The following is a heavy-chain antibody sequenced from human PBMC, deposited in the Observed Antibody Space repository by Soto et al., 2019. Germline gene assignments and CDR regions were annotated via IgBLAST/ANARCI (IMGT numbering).Heavy chain of an antibody. Sequence: SVKVSCKASGGTFSSYAISWVRQAPGQGLEWMGGIIPIFGTANYAQKFQGRVTITADESTSTAYMELSSLRSEDTAVYYCARVIGSEYHHFSGRMEVWGQGTTVTV. V-gene: IGHV1-69*13. CDR1: GGTFSSYA. J-gene: IGHJ6*02. D-gene: IGHD6-6*01. CDR2: IIPIFGTA. CDR3: ARVIGSEYHHFSGRMEV.